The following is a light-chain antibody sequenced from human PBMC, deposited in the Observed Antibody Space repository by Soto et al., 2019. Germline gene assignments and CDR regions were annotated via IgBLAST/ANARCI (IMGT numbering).Light chain of an antibody. CDR1: QGISDY. Sequence: QLTPPPSSLSASVGDRVSIPCWASQGISDYLAGDHQKPGKAAKLLCYAASTTKSGVPSRFSGSGSGTDFTLTIRSLQPEDFATYYCQQRNTFPRTFDPGTKVDIK. CDR3: QQRNTFPRT. J-gene: IGKJ3*01. V-gene: IGKV1-9*01. CDR2: AAS.